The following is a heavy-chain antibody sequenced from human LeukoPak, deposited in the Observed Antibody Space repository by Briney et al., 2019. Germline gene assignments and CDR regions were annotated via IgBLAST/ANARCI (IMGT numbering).Heavy chain of an antibody. J-gene: IGHJ4*02. D-gene: IGHD2-2*01. Sequence: PGGSLRLSCAASGFTFGSYAMSWVRQAPGKGLXWXXXXSGSGGSTYYXXXVXGRFTISRDNSKNTLYLQMNSLRAEDTAVYYCAKAALVVPAAAFDYWGQGTLVTVSS. V-gene: IGHV3-23*01. CDR3: AKAALVVPAAAFDY. CDR1: GFTFGSYA. CDR2: XSGSGGST.